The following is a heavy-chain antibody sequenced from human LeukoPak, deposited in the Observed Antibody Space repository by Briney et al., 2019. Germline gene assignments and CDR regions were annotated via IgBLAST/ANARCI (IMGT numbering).Heavy chain of an antibody. CDR3: ARGRLTWDHCWFDP. V-gene: IGHV4-61*02. CDR1: GGSISTGTYY. Sequence: SQTLSLTCTVTGGSISTGTYYWSWIRQPAGKGLEWIGRIYSSRSTNCNPSLKSRVTISIDTSKNQFSLNLSSVTAADTAVYYCARGRLTWDHCWFDPWGQGALVTVSS. D-gene: IGHD1-26*01. CDR2: IYSSRST. J-gene: IGHJ5*02.